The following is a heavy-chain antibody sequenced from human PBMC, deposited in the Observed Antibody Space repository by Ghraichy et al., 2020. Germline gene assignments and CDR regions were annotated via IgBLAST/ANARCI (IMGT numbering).Heavy chain of an antibody. CDR1: GYTFTSYA. V-gene: IGHV7-4-1*02. CDR3: ARGHALYSSSWYNENDY. D-gene: IGHD6-13*01. Sequence: ASVKVSCKASGYTFTSYAMNWVRQAPGQGLEWMGWINTNTGNPTYAQGFTGRFVFSLDTSVSTAYLQISSLKAEDTAVYYCARGHALYSSSWYNENDYWGQGTLVTVSS. J-gene: IGHJ4*02. CDR2: INTNTGNP.